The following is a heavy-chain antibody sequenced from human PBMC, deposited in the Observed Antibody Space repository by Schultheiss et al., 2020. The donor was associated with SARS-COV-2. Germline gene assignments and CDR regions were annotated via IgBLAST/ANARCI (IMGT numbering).Heavy chain of an antibody. D-gene: IGHD4-17*01. CDR2: IYYSGST. V-gene: IGHV4-31*03. Sequence: SETLSLTCTVSGGSISSGGYYWSWIRQHPGKGLEWIGYIYYSGSTYYNPSLKSRVTISVDTSKNQFSLKLSSVTAADTAVYYCARVGDDYGDYVPHWFDPWGQGTLVTVSS. J-gene: IGHJ5*02. CDR3: ARVGDDYGDYVPHWFDP. CDR1: GGSISSGGYY.